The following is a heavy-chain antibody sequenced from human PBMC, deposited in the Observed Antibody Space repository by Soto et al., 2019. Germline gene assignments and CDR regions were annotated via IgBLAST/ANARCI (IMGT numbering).Heavy chain of an antibody. D-gene: IGHD3-10*01. CDR3: GRDLRLSANGVDV. CDR2: FNPNSGRT. CDR1: GYSFTDLY. V-gene: IGHV1-2*02. J-gene: IGHJ6*02. Sequence: ASVKVSCKASGYSFTDLYIHWVRQAPGRGLEWMGWFNPNSGRTNYAQTSRARVTMNRDTSISPAYMELSRLTSDDTAVYYCGRDLRLSANGVDVWGQGTPVTVSS.